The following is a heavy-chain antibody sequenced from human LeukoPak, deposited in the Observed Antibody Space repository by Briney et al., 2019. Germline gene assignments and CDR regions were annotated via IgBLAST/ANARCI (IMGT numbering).Heavy chain of an antibody. Sequence: SETLSLTCTVSGGSISSYYWSWIRQPAGKGLEWIGRIYTSGSTNYNPSLKSRVTMSVDTSKHQFSLKLSSVTAADTAVYYCARDNSYSSSWLVPRGYYAFDIWGQGTMVTVSS. CDR3: ARDNSYSSSWLVPRGYYAFDI. CDR2: IYTSGST. V-gene: IGHV4-4*07. D-gene: IGHD6-13*01. J-gene: IGHJ3*02. CDR1: GGSISSYY.